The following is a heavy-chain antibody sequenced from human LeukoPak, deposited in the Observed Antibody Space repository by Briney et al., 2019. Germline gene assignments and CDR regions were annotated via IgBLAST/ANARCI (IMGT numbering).Heavy chain of an antibody. J-gene: IGHJ5*02. CDR3: ATLRAGGNWFDP. CDR2: FDPEDGET. CDR1: GYTHTELS. D-gene: IGHD3-16*01. Sequence: ASVKVSCKVSGYTHTELSMHWVRQVPGKGLEWMGGFDPEDGETIYAQKFQGRVTMTEDTSTDTAYMELSSLRSEDTAVYYCATLRAGGNWFDPWGQGTLVTVS. V-gene: IGHV1-24*01.